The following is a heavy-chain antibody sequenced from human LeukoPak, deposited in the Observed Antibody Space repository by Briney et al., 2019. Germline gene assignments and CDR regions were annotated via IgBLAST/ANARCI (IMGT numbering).Heavy chain of an antibody. CDR2: INHSGST. CDR3: ARHRVLRYFDWLGWFDP. V-gene: IGHV4-34*01. D-gene: IGHD3-9*01. CDR1: GGSFSGYY. Sequence: SETLSLTCAVYGGSFSGYYWSWIRQPPGKGLEWIGEINHSGSTNYNPSLKSRVTISVDTSKNQFSLKLSSVTAADTAVYYCARHRVLRYFDWLGWFDPWGQGTLVTVSS. J-gene: IGHJ5*02.